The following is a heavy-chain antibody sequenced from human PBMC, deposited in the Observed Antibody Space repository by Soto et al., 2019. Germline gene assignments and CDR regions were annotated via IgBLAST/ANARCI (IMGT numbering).Heavy chain of an antibody. D-gene: IGHD6-19*01. V-gene: IGHV3-7*01. Sequence: EVQLVESGGGLVQPGGSLRLSCAASGFTFSSYWMSWVRQAPGKGLEWVANIKQDGSEKYYVDSVKGRFTISRDNAKNSLYLQMNSLRAEDTAVYYCARDKGARDSSGAYLRGSTKRHYYYYMDVWGKGTTVTVSS. CDR3: ARDKGARDSSGAYLRGSTKRHYYYYMDV. CDR1: GFTFSSYW. CDR2: IKQDGSEK. J-gene: IGHJ6*03.